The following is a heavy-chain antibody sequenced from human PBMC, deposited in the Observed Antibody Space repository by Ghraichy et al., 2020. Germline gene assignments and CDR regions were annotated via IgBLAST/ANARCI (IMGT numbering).Heavy chain of an antibody. J-gene: IGHJ4*02. CDR1: GGSISSSSYY. D-gene: IGHD6-19*01. V-gene: IGHV4-39*01. Sequence: SQTLSLTCTVSGGSISSSSYYWGWIRQPPGKGLEWIGSIYYSVSTYYNPSLKSRVTISVDTSKNQFSLKLSSVTAADTAVYYCARHVFSSGWYNKLGAFDYWGQGTLVTVSS. CDR3: ARHVFSSGWYNKLGAFDY. CDR2: IYYSVST.